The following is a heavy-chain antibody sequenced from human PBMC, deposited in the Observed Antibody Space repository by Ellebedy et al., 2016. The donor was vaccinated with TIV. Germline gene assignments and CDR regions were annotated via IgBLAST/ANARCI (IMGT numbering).Heavy chain of an antibody. J-gene: IGHJ3*02. CDR3: ATDGSYGDYLSPTHAFEI. D-gene: IGHD1-26*01. CDR1: GFSFRSYW. V-gene: IGHV3-7*01. CDR2: INQDGRER. Sequence: GESLKISCAASGFSFRSYWMSWVRQAPGKGLEWVANINQDGRERYYVDSVKGRFTISRDNAKNSLYLQMNSLRAEDTAVYYCATDGSYGDYLSPTHAFEIWGQGTMLIVSS.